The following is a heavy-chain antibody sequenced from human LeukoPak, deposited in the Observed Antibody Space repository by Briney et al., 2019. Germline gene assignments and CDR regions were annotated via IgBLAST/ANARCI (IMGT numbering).Heavy chain of an antibody. V-gene: IGHV4-59*01. CDR2: IYYSGST. CDR3: ARAQELSSSWYRRWFDP. CDR1: GGSISSYY. D-gene: IGHD6-13*01. Sequence: PSETLSLTCTVSGGSISSYYWSWIRQPPGKGLVWSGYIYYSGSTNYNPSLKSRVTISVDTSKNQFSLKLSSVTAADTAVYYCARAQELSSSWYRRWFDPWGQGTLVTVSS. J-gene: IGHJ5*02.